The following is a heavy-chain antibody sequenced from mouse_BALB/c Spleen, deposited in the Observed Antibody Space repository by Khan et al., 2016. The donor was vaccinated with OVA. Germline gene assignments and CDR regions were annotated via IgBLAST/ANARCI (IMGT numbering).Heavy chain of an antibody. J-gene: IGHJ4*01. CDR2: INTYTGEP. V-gene: IGHV9-3-1*01. CDR1: GYTFTNYG. Sequence: QIQLVQSGPELKKPGETVKISCKASGYTFTNYGMNWVKQSPGKALKWMGWINTYTGEPTYADDFKGRFAFSLETSANTAFLQINSLKNEDTATYFCARPPYFSYTLDHWGQGTSVTVSS. D-gene: IGHD2-10*01. CDR3: ARPPYFSYTLDH.